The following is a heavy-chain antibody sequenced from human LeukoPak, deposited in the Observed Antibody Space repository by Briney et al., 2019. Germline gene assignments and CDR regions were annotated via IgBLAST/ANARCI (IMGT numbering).Heavy chain of an antibody. CDR3: TRDEYGCSF. CDR2: IRSKAYGGTT. Sequence: GGSLRLSCTVSGFTLGDYAMSWFRQAPGKGLEWVGFIRSKAYGGTTEYAASVKGRFTISRDDSKSIAYLHMNSLKTEDTAVYYCTRDEYGCSFWGQGTPVIVSS. D-gene: IGHD2-15*01. V-gene: IGHV3-49*03. CDR1: GFTLGDYA. J-gene: IGHJ4*02.